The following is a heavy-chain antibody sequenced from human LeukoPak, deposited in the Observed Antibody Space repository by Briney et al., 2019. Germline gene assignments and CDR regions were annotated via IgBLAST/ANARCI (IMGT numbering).Heavy chain of an antibody. CDR2: IYYSGGT. D-gene: IGHD1-26*01. CDR1: GGSISSGGYY. J-gene: IGHJ4*02. Sequence: SQTLSLTCTVSGGSISSGGYYWSWIRQHPGKGLEWIGYIYYSGGTYYNPSLKSRVTISVDTSKNQFSLKLSSVTAADTAVYYCARVVGAPREYYFDYWGQGTLVTVSS. CDR3: ARVVGAPREYYFDY. V-gene: IGHV4-31*03.